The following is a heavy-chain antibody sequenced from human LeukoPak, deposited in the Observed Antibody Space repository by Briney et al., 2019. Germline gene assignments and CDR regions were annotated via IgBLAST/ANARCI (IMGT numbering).Heavy chain of an antibody. Sequence: ASVTVSCKASGYTFTNYGISWVRQAPGQGLEWMGWISGSNGNTNYAQKFLGRVTMTADTSTSTAYMELRSLTSDDTAVYYCARSGRGTYYYFDLWGQGTLVTVSS. J-gene: IGHJ4*02. CDR1: GYTFTNYG. D-gene: IGHD5-12*01. V-gene: IGHV1-18*01. CDR2: ISGSNGNT. CDR3: ARSGRGTYYYFDL.